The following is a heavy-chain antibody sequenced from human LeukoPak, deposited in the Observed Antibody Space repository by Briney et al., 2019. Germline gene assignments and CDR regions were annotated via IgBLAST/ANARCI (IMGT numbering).Heavy chain of an antibody. Sequence: PGGSLRLSCAASGFTFSSYAMHWVRQAPGKGLEWVAVILYDGSNKYYADSVKGRFTISRDNSKNTLYLQMNSLRAEDTAVYYCARDPPYWGQGTLVTASS. CDR3: ARDPPY. V-gene: IGHV3-30*04. CDR2: ILYDGSNK. CDR1: GFTFSSYA. J-gene: IGHJ4*02.